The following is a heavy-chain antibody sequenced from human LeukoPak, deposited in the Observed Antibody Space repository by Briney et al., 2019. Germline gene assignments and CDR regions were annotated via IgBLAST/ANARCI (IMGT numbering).Heavy chain of an antibody. CDR3: ARDPLTGPVSDAFDI. CDR1: GGSISSYY. D-gene: IGHD7-27*01. J-gene: IGHJ3*02. V-gene: IGHV4-59*01. Sequence: SETLSLTCTVSGGSISSYYWSWIRQPPGKGLEWIGYIYYSGSTNYNPSLKSRVTISVDTSKNQFSLKLSSVTAADTAVYYCARDPLTGPVSDAFDIWGQGTMVTVSP. CDR2: IYYSGST.